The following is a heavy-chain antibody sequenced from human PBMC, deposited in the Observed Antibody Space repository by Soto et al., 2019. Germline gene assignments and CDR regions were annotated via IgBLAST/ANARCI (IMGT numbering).Heavy chain of an antibody. CDR2: ISGSGGST. J-gene: IGHJ6*02. V-gene: IGHV3-23*01. D-gene: IGHD4-17*01. CDR1: GFTFGSYA. Sequence: EVQLLESGGGLVQPGGSLRLSCAASGFTFGSYAMSWVRQAPGKGLEWVSAISGSGGSTYYADSVKGRFTISRDNSKNTLYLQMNSLRAEDTAVYYCAKGTAYYYYYGMDVWGQGTTVTVSS. CDR3: AKGTAYYYYYGMDV.